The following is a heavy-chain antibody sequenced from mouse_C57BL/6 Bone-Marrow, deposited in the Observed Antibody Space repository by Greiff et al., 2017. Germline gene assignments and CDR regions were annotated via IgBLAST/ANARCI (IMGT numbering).Heavy chain of an antibody. V-gene: IGHV1-69*01. CDR3: AREGPYCWYFDV. D-gene: IGHD2-10*01. CDR1: GYTFTSYW. CDR2: IDPSDSYT. Sequence: QVQLQQPGAELVMPGASVKLSCKASGYTFTSYWMHWVKQRPGQGLEWIGEIDPSDSYTNYNQKFKGKSTLTVDKSSSTAYMQLSSLTSEDSAVXDCAREGPYCWYFDVWGTGTTVTVSS. J-gene: IGHJ1*03.